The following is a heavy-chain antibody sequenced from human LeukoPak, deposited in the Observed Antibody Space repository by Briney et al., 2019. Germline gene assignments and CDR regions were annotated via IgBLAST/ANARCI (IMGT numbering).Heavy chain of an antibody. CDR3: ARLGSLGVTLVWGGPSRTTIDY. J-gene: IGHJ4*02. CDR1: GYTFTSYY. D-gene: IGHD3-16*01. Sequence: ASVKVSCKASGYTFTSYYIHWVRQAPGQGPEWLGWINPSSGGTDYAQKFQGRVTMTRDTSTNTAYMELTSLRSDDTAVYYCARLGSLGVTLVWGGPSRTTIDYWGQGTLVPVSS. V-gene: IGHV1-2*02. CDR2: INPSSGGT.